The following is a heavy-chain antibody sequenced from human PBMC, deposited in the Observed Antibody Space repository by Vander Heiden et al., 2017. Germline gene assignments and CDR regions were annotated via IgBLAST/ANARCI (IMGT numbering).Heavy chain of an antibody. D-gene: IGHD2-2*01. CDR1: GGSFSGYY. J-gene: IGHJ5*02. V-gene: IGHV4-34*01. CDR2: IKHSGST. Sequence: QVQLQQWGAGLLKPSETLSLTCAVYGGSFSGYYWSWIRQPPGKGLEWIGEIKHSGSTNYNPSLKSRVTISVDTSKNQFSLKLSSVTAADTAVYYCARTPADCSSTSCYFGWFDPWGQGTLVTVSS. CDR3: ARTPADCSSTSCYFGWFDP.